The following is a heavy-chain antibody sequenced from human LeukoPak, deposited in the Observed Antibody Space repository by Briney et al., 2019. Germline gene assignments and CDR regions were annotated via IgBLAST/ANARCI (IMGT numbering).Heavy chain of an antibody. D-gene: IGHD6-6*01. J-gene: IGHJ4*02. CDR2: ISSSSSYI. CDR3: ATPGVAARDY. V-gene: IGHV3-21*01. Sequence: GGSLRLSCAASGFTFSSYSMNWVRQAPGKGLEWVSSISSSSSYIHYADSVKGRFTISRDNAKNSLYLQMNSLRAEDTAVYYCATPGVAARDYWGQGTLVTVSS. CDR1: GFTFSSYS.